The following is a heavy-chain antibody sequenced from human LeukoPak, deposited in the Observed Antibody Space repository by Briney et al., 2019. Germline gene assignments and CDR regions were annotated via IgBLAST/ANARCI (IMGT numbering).Heavy chain of an antibody. D-gene: IGHD2-8*01. CDR2: ISAYNGNT. CDR1: GYTFTSYG. Sequence: ASVKVSCKASGYTFTSYGISWVRQAPGQGLEWMGWISAYNGNTNYAQKLQGRVTMTTDTSTSTAYMELRSLRSDDTAVYYCARELQTSAVVRASRCYFDYWGQGTLVTVSS. CDR3: ARELQTSAVVRASRCYFDY. J-gene: IGHJ4*02. V-gene: IGHV1-18*01.